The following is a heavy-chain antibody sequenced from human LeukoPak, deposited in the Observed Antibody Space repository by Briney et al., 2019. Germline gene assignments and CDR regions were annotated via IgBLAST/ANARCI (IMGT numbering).Heavy chain of an antibody. J-gene: IGHJ5*02. CDR3: ARDRVQQPGSWFDP. D-gene: IGHD6-13*01. CDR1: GGSISSGSYF. CDR2: IYYSGST. V-gene: IGHV4-31*03. Sequence: SETLSLTCTVSGGSISSGSYFWSWIRQHPGKGLEWIGSIYYSGSTYYNPSLKSRVTISVDTSKNQFSLKLSSVTAADTAVYYCARDRVQQPGSWFDPWGQGTLVTVSS.